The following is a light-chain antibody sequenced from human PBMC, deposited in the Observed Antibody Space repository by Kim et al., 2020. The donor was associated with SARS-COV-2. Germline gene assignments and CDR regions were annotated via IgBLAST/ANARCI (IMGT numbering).Light chain of an antibody. J-gene: IGKJ4*02. CDR3: QHSYTTLGHT. CDR1: QTIHTY. CDR2: GAS. Sequence: DIQMTQSPSSLSASVGDSVSITCRSSQTIHTYLNWYQQKPGKAPKLLIFGASSLEAGVPSRFSGRGSGTDFTLTISSLQPEDFATYYCQHSYTTLGHTFGGGTKVDIK. V-gene: IGKV1-39*01.